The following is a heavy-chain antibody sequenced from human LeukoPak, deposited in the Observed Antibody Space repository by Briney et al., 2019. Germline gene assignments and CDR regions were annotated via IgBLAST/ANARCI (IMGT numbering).Heavy chain of an antibody. J-gene: IGHJ5*02. Sequence: PSETLSLTCAVYGGSFSGYYWSWIRQPPGKGLEWIGEINHSGSTNYNPSLKSRVTISVDTSKNQFSLKLSSVTAADTAVYYCARGGEFNWNDILDWFDPWGQGTLVTVSS. CDR3: ARGGEFNWNDILDWFDP. V-gene: IGHV4-34*01. CDR1: GGSFSGYY. CDR2: INHSGST. D-gene: IGHD1-20*01.